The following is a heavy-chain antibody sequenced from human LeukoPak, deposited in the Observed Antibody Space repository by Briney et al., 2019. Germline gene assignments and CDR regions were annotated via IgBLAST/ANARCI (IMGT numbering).Heavy chain of an antibody. CDR2: ISYDGSNK. J-gene: IGHJ4*02. CDR3: ARCAYYYGSGRHDY. Sequence: PGRSLRLSCAASGFTFSSYGMHWVRQAPGKGLEWVAVISYDGSNKYYADSVKGRFTISRDNSKNTLYLQMNSLRAEDTAVYYCARCAYYYGSGRHDYWGQGTLVTVSS. CDR1: GFTFSSYG. V-gene: IGHV3-30*03. D-gene: IGHD3-10*01.